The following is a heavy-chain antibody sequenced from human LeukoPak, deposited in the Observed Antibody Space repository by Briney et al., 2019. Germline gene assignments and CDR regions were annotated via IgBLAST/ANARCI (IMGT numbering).Heavy chain of an antibody. J-gene: IGHJ5*02. CDR2: MIPNTGNT. V-gene: IGHV1-8*03. CDR1: GYTFTSYE. CDR3: ARGRLPHNWFDP. D-gene: IGHD3-16*01. Sequence: ASVKVSCKASGYTFTSYEINWVRQATGQGLEWMGWMIPNTGNTGYAQKFQGRATITRNTSISTAYMELSSLRSEDTAVYYCARGRLPHNWFDPWGQGTLVTVSS.